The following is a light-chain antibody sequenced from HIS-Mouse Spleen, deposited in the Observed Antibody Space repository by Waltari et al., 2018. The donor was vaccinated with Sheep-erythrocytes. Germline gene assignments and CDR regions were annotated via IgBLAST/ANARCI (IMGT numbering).Light chain of an antibody. Sequence: QSVLTQPPSVSGAPGQRVTIPCPGSSPNIGAGYDVHWYQQLPGTAPKLLISGNSNRPSGVPDRFSGSKSGTSASLAITGLQAEDEADYYCQSYDSSLSGSEVFGGGTKLTVL. CDR1: SPNIGAGYD. CDR3: QSYDSSLSGSEV. J-gene: IGLJ3*02. V-gene: IGLV1-40*01. CDR2: GNS.